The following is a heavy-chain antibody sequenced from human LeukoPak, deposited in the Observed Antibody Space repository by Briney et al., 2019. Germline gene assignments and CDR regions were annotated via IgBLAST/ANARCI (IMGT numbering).Heavy chain of an antibody. V-gene: IGHV3-23*01. Sequence: PGGSLRLSCAASGFTFSSYAMSWVRQAPGKGLEWVSAISGSGGSTYYADSVKGRFTISRDNSNNTLYLQMDSLRAEDTAVYYCAKALNYDFWSNFDYWGQGTLVTVSS. J-gene: IGHJ4*02. CDR2: ISGSGGST. D-gene: IGHD3-3*01. CDR3: AKALNYDFWSNFDY. CDR1: GFTFSSYA.